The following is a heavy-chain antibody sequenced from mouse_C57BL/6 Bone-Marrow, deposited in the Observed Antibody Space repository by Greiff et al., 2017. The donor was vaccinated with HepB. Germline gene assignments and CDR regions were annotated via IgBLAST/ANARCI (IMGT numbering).Heavy chain of an antibody. V-gene: IGHV1-26*01. CDR2: INPNNGGT. CDR1: GYTFTDYY. CDR3: AGDAMDY. J-gene: IGHJ4*01. Sequence: EVQLQQSGPELVKPGASVKISCKASGYTFTDYYMNWVKQSHGKSLEWIGDINPNNGGTSYNQKFKGKATLTVDKSSSTADMELRSLTSEDSAVYYCAGDAMDYWGQGTSVTVSS.